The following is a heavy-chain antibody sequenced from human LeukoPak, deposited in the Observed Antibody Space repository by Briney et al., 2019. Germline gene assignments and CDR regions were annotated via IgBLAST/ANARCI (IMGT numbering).Heavy chain of an antibody. J-gene: IGHJ4*02. D-gene: IGHD2-15*01. V-gene: IGHV3-7*01. CDR1: GFTFSSYW. CDR3: ARIYCSGGSCYSGPPAFDY. CDR2: IKQDGSEK. Sequence: GGSLRLSCAASGFTFSSYWMSWVRQAPGKGLEWVANIKQDGSEKYYVDSVKGRFTISRDNAKNSLYLQMNSLRAEDTAVYYCARIYCSGGSCYSGPPAFDYWGQGTLVTVSS.